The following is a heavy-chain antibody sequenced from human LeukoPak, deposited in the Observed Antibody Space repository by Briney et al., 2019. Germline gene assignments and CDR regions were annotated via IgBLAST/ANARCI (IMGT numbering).Heavy chain of an antibody. CDR2: IRYDGSNK. D-gene: IGHD6-19*01. J-gene: IGHJ4*02. V-gene: IGHV3-30*02. CDR1: GFTFSSYG. Sequence: PGGSLRLSCAASGFTFSSYGMHCVRQAPGKGLEWVAFIRYDGSNKYYADSVKGRFTISRDNSKNTLYLQMNSLRAEDTAVYYCAKEARAVAGNFDYWGQGTLVTVSS. CDR3: AKEARAVAGNFDY.